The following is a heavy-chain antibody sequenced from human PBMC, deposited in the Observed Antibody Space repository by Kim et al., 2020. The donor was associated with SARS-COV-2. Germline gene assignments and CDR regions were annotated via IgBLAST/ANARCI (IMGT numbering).Heavy chain of an antibody. Sequence: NTNYAQKLQGRVTMTTDTSTSTAYMELRSLRSDDTAVYYCARMVDAFDIWGQGTMVTVSS. CDR2: NT. V-gene: IGHV1-18*01. J-gene: IGHJ3*02. CDR3: ARMVDAFDI. D-gene: IGHD2-15*01.